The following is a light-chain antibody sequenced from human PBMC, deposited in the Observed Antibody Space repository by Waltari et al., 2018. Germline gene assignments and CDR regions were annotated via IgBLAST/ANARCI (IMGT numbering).Light chain of an antibody. CDR1: QSVASTY. Sequence: EIVLTQSPDTLSFSPGERAPLSCRASQSVASTYLAWYQQKPGQSPRLLIYGASSRATGIPDRFSGSGSGTDFTLTITRLEPEDFAVYYCQQYGGSPNTFGQGTKLEI. CDR3: QQYGGSPNT. J-gene: IGKJ2*01. CDR2: GAS. V-gene: IGKV3-20*01.